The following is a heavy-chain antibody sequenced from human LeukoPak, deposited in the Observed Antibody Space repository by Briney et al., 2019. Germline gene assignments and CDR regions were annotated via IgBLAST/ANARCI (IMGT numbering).Heavy chain of an antibody. D-gene: IGHD5-18*01. J-gene: IGHJ6*02. CDR3: ARPLDTGYYYGMDV. V-gene: IGHV1-8*01. CDR2: MNPNSGNT. CDR1: GYTFTGYD. Sequence: GASVKVSCKASGYTFTGYDINWVRQTTGQGLEWMGWMNPNSGNTGYAQKFQGRVTMTRNTSISTAYMELSSLRSEDTAVYYCARPLDTGYYYGMDVWGQGTTVTVSS.